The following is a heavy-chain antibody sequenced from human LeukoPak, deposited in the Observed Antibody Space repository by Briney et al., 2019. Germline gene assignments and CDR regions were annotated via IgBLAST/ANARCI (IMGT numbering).Heavy chain of an antibody. J-gene: IGHJ4*02. Sequence: SETLSLTCTVSGVSISSYYWSWIRQPPGKGLEWVGYIYYSGSTNYNPSLKSRVTISVDTSKNQFSLKLSSVTAADTAVYYCARVVYYYGSGSYSSRAFDYWGQGTLVTVSS. CDR3: ARVVYYYGSGSYSSRAFDY. CDR1: GVSISSYY. D-gene: IGHD3-10*01. V-gene: IGHV4-59*01. CDR2: IYYSGST.